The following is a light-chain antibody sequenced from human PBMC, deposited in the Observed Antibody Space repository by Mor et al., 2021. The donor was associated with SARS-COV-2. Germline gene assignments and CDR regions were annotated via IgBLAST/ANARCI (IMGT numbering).Light chain of an antibody. CDR3: SSYAGSFTWV. Sequence: PGKAPKNIIYNVSKRPSGVPDRFSGSKSGNTASLTISGLQADDEADYYCSSYAGSFTWVFGGG. CDR2: NVS. J-gene: IGLJ3*02. V-gene: IGLV2-11*01.